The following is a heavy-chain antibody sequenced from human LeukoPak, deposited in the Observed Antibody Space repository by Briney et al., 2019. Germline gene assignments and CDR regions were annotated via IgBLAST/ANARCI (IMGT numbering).Heavy chain of an antibody. Sequence: GGSLRLSCAASGFTFSSYSMNWVRQAPGKGLEWVSSISSSSSYIYYADSVKGRFTISRDNAKNSLYLQMNSLRAEDTAVYYCASGVGHGAYYYYGMDAWGQGTTVTVSS. D-gene: IGHD3-10*01. CDR3: ASGVGHGAYYYYGMDA. CDR2: ISSSSSYI. V-gene: IGHV3-21*01. J-gene: IGHJ6*02. CDR1: GFTFSSYS.